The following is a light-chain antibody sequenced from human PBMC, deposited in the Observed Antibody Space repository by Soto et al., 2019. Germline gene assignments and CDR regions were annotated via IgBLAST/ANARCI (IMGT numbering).Light chain of an antibody. CDR1: KNDIGVYDF. CDR3: KSYAGSNTYV. Sequence: QSALTQPPSASGSPGQSVTISCPRTKNDIGVYDFVSWYQHHPGKAPRLIIYEVVQRASGGPDRFSGSKSGNTASLTVSGLQAADEADYFCKSYAGSNTYVFGSGTKVTVL. V-gene: IGLV2-8*01. CDR2: EVV. J-gene: IGLJ1*01.